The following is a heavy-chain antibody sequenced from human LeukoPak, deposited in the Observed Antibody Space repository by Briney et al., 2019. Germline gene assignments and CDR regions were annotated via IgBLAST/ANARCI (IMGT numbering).Heavy chain of an antibody. D-gene: IGHD3-22*01. CDR3: AKGLSDYDSSAYRDY. CDR2: ISYDGSNK. J-gene: IGHJ4*02. Sequence: GGSLRLSCAASGFTFSSYAMHWVRQAPGKGLEWVAVISYDGSNKYYADSVKGRFTISRDNSKNTLYLQMNSLRAEDTAVYYCAKGLSDYDSSAYRDYWGQGILVTVSS. V-gene: IGHV3-30-3*01. CDR1: GFTFSSYA.